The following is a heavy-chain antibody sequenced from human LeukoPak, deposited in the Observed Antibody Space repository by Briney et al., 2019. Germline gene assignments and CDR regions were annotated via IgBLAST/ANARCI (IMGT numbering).Heavy chain of an antibody. Sequence: GGAPRLSFAAPGFIFCYFAMTWGPQTPGKGRGWVSGISESGGATYYAGSAKGRFTISRDNSKNTLYLQMNSLRSDDTAVYYCATVGVGWVAFEYWGQGALVTVSS. CDR2: ISESGGAT. V-gene: IGHV3-23*01. CDR3: ATVGVGWVAFEY. CDR1: GFIFCYFA. D-gene: IGHD3-16*01. J-gene: IGHJ4*02.